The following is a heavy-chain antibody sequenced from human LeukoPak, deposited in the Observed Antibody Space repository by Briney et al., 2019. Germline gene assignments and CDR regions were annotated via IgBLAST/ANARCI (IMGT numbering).Heavy chain of an antibody. J-gene: IGHJ4*02. CDR3: ARDLRPDSSGWYFDY. Sequence: GASVKVSCKASGYTFTSYYMHWVRQAPGQGLEWMGIINPSGGSTSYAQKFQGRVTMTRNMSTSTVYMELSSLRSEDTAVYYCARDLRPDSSGWYFDYWGQGTLVTVSS. V-gene: IGHV1-46*01. CDR1: GYTFTSYY. CDR2: INPSGGST. D-gene: IGHD6-19*01.